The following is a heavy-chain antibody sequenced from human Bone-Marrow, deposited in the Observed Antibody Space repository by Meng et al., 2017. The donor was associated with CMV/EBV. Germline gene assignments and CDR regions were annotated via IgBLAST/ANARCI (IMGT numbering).Heavy chain of an antibody. V-gene: IGHV3-33*06. D-gene: IGHD4-17*01. CDR2: IWYDGSNK. J-gene: IGHJ4*02. CDR3: AKQGYGDYEGLDC. CDR1: GFTFSSYG. Sequence: GESLKISCAASGFTFSSYGMHWVRQAPGKGLEWVAVIWYDGSNKYYADSVKGRFTISRDNSKNTLYLQMNSLRAEDTAVYYCAKQGYGDYEGLDCWGQGNLVNVDS.